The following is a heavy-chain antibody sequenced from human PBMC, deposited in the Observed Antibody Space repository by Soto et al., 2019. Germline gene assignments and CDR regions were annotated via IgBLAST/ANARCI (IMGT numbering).Heavy chain of an antibody. V-gene: IGHV4-34*01. CDR3: ARAEDSGYVNRGYSFHY. D-gene: IGHD5-12*01. CDR1: GGSFSVYY. J-gene: IGHJ4*02. Sequence: SDTLSLTCAVYGGSFSVYYWSWIRQPPGKGLEWIGEINHSGSTNYNPSLKSRVTISVDTSKNQFSLKLSSVTAADTAVYYCARAEDSGYVNRGYSFHYWGQGTLVTV. CDR2: INHSGST.